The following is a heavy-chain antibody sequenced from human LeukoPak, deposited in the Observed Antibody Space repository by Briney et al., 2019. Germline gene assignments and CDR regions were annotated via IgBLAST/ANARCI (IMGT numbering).Heavy chain of an antibody. CDR1: GGSISSYY. CDR3: ACLTTADAFDI. J-gene: IGHJ3*02. D-gene: IGHD3-22*01. Sequence: SETLSLTCTVSGGSISSYYWSWIRQPPGKGLEWIGYIYDSGSTNYNPSLKSRVTISVDTSNNQFSLKLSSVTAADTAVYYCACLTTADAFDIWGQGTMVTVSS. CDR2: IYDSGST. V-gene: IGHV4-59*01.